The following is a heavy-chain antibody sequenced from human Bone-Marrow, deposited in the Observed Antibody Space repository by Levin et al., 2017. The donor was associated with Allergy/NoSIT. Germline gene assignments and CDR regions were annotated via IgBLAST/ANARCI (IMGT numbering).Heavy chain of an antibody. D-gene: IGHD1-26*01. V-gene: IGHV3-30-3*01. CDR3: ARDISGSYAVDY. CDR2: IKHDGNNG. J-gene: IGHJ4*02. Sequence: GGSLRLSCAVSGFTFSSHAMHWVRQAPGKGLEWVTVIKHDGNNGYYADSVRGRFSLSRDHSKNTLSLQMSSLRPDDTAVYYCARDISGSYAVDYWGQGALVTVSS. CDR1: GFTFSSHA.